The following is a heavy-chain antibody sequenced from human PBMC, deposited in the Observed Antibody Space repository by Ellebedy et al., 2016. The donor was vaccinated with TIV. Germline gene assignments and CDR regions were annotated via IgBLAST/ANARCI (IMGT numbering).Heavy chain of an antibody. CDR3: AKGGWLPYYFDY. Sequence: GESLKISCAASGFTFSSYAMSWVRQAPGKGLEWVAGISSSGGSTYYADSVKGRFTISRDNSKNTLYLQMNSLRAEDTAVYYCAKGGWLPYYFDYWGQGTLVTVSS. J-gene: IGHJ4*02. CDR2: ISSSGGST. CDR1: GFTFSSYA. V-gene: IGHV3-23*01. D-gene: IGHD3-22*01.